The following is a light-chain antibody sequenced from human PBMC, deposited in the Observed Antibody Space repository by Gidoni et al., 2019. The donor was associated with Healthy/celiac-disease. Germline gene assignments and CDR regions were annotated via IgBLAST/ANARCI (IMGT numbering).Light chain of an antibody. CDR3: QQSYSTLLWT. V-gene: IGKV1-39*01. CDR2: AAS. Sequence: DIQMTQSPSSLSASVGDRVTITCRASQSISSYLYWYQQKPGKAPKLLIYAASSLQSGVPSRFSGSGSGTDFTLTISSLQPEDFATYYCQQSYSTLLWTFGQGTKVEIK. CDR1: QSISSY. J-gene: IGKJ1*01.